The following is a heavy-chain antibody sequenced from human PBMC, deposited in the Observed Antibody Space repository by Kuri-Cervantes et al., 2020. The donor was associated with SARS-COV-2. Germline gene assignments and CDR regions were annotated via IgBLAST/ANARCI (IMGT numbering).Heavy chain of an antibody. Sequence: SQTLSLTCAVSGGSISSGGYYWSWSRQPPGKGLEWIGYIYYSGSTNYNPSLKSRVTISVDTSKNQFSLKLSSVTAADTAVYYCARGHTVVVPAARNWFDPWGQGTLVTVSS. CDR2: IYYSGST. V-gene: IGHV4-61*08. J-gene: IGHJ5*02. CDR1: GGSISSGGYY. D-gene: IGHD2-2*01. CDR3: ARGHTVVVPAARNWFDP.